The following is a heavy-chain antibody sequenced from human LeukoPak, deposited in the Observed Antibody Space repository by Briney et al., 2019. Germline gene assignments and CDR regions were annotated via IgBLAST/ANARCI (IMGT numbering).Heavy chain of an antibody. CDR3: ARDTSGLIDY. CDR1: GFTFSSYS. D-gene: IGHD6-19*01. J-gene: IGHJ4*02. CDR2: ISSSSYI. Sequence: PGGSLRLSCAASGFTFSSYSMNWVRQAPGKGLEWVSSISSSSYIYYADSVKGRFTISRDSAKNSLYLQMNSLRAEDTAVYYCARDTSGLIDYWGQGTLVTVSS. V-gene: IGHV3-21*01.